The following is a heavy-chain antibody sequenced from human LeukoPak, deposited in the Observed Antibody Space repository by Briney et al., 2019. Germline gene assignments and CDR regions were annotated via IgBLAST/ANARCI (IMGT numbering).Heavy chain of an antibody. CDR2: INPNSGDT. CDR3: AREGRGWAFDI. D-gene: IGHD6-19*01. V-gene: IGHV1-2*02. Sequence: EASVKVSCKASGYTFTGYYIHWVRQAPGQGLGWMGWINPNSGDTNYAQKFQGRVTMTRDTSISTAYMELSRLRSDDTAVYYCAREGRGWAFDIWGQGTMVTVSS. CDR1: GYTFTGYY. J-gene: IGHJ3*02.